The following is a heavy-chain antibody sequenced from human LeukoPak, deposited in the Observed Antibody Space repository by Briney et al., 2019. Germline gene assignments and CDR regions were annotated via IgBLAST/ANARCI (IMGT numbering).Heavy chain of an antibody. CDR1: GGSISSGGYS. J-gene: IGHJ3*02. Sequence: PSQTLSLNCAVSGGSISSGGYSWSWIRQPPGKGLEWIGYIYHSGSTYYNPSLKSRVTISVDRSKNQFSLKLSSVTAADTAVYYCAREPYDSSGYYSVGAFDIWRQGTMVTVSS. CDR2: IYHSGST. D-gene: IGHD3-22*01. V-gene: IGHV4-30-2*01. CDR3: AREPYDSSGYYSVGAFDI.